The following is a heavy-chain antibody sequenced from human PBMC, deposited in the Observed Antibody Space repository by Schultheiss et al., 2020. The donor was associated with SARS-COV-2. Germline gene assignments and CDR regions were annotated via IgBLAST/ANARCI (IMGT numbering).Heavy chain of an antibody. V-gene: IGHV3-30*01. D-gene: IGHD3-22*01. CDR3: ARDLKSYYDSSAFDY. J-gene: IGHJ4*02. Sequence: GESLKISCAASGFTFSSYAMHWVRQAPGKGLEWVVVISYDGSNKYYADSVKGRFTISRDNSKNTLYLQMNSLRAEDTAVYYCARDLKSYYDSSAFDYWGQGTLVTVSS. CDR2: ISYDGSNK. CDR1: GFTFSSYA.